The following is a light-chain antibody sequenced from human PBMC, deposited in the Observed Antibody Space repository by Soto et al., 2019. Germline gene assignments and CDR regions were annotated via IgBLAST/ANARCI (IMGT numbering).Light chain of an antibody. J-gene: IGLJ1*01. V-gene: IGLV2-23*01. CDR1: SGFVGSFSL. CDR2: EGH. CDR3: CLYIGATTYV. Sequence: QSALARPASVSGSLGQSITISCTGTSGFVGSFSLVSWYQQHPGKAPKVMISEGHRRPSGVPDRFSGSTSVNSASLTISGLQADDEADYYCCLYIGATTYVFGTGTKVTVL.